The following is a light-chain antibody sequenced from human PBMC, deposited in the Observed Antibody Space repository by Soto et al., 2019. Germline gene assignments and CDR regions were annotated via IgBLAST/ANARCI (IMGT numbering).Light chain of an antibody. J-gene: IGKJ2*01. CDR3: QQYGSSPFT. CDR1: QSVSSNY. CDR2: GAS. V-gene: IGKV3-20*01. Sequence: EMVLTQSPDTLSLSPGERATLSCRASQSVSSNYVAWYQQKPGQAPRLLTHGASSRAAGVPDRFSGRGSGTDFTLIISRLEPEDFAVYICQQYGSSPFTFGQGTKLEIK.